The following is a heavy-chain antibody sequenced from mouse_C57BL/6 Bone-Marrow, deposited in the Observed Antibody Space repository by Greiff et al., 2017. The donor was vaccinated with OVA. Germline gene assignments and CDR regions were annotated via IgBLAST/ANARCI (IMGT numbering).Heavy chain of an antibody. J-gene: IGHJ2*01. CDR3: ARGVYYFDY. Sequence: VQGVESGPELVKPGASVKLSCKASGYTFTSYDINWVKQRPGQGLEWIGWIYPRDGSPKYNEKFKGKATLTVDTSSSTAYMELHSLTSEDSAVYFCARGVYYFDYWGQGTTLTVSS. CDR2: IYPRDGSP. V-gene: IGHV1-85*01. CDR1: GYTFTSYD.